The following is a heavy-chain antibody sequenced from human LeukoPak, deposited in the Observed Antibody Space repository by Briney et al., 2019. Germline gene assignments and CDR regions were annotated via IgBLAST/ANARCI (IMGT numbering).Heavy chain of an antibody. J-gene: IGHJ5*02. CDR3: ARDYWFDP. CDR2: ISSAGTTK. CDR1: GFTSSSYE. Sequence: GGSLRLSCAAPGFTSSSYEMNWVRQAPGKGLEWISYISSAGTTKIYADSVKGRFTISRDNAKNSLYLQMNSLRAEDTAVYYCARDYWFDPWGHGTLVTVSS. V-gene: IGHV3-48*03.